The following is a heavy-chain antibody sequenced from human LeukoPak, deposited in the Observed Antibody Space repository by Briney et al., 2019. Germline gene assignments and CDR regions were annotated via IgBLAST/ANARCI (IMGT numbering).Heavy chain of an antibody. J-gene: IGHJ6*03. CDR2: IYYSGST. CDR1: GGSISTSSYD. V-gene: IGHV4-39*01. CDR3: ARHVLSSYYYYYYMDV. D-gene: IGHD3-16*02. Sequence: SETLSLTCTVSGGSISTSSYDWGWIRQPPGKGLEWIGSIYYSGSTYYNPSLKSRVTISVDTSKNQFSLKLSSVTAADTAVYYCARHVLSSYYYYYYMDVWGKGTTVTISS.